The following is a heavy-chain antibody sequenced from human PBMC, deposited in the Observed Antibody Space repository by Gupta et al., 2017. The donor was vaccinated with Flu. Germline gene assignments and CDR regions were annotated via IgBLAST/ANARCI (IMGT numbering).Heavy chain of an antibody. V-gene: IGHV3-30*19. CDR2: IWYAASNN. Sequence: QVRLVESGGGVVQPGRSLGLACAAAGFTFSSYGMHWVRQAPGKGLVWVAVIWYAASNNYYADSVKGRFTISRDKSKNKLYLQMNTLSAADTAVYYCAREKVTVHYGLDVWGHGTTVTVSS. CDR1: GFTFSSYG. J-gene: IGHJ6*02. CDR3: AREKVTVHYGLDV.